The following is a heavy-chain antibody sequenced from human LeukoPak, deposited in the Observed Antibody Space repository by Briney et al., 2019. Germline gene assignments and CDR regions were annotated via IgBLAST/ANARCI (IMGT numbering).Heavy chain of an antibody. V-gene: IGHV1-69*13. CDR3: ARSGLRYFDWLGY. CDR2: IIPIFGTA. J-gene: IGHJ4*02. D-gene: IGHD3-9*01. Sequence: SVKVSCKASGGTFSSYAISWVRQAPGQGLEWMGGIIPIFGTANYAQKFQGRVTITADESTSTAYMELSSLRSEDTAVYYCARSGLRYFDWLGYWGQGTLVTVSS. CDR1: GGTFSSYA.